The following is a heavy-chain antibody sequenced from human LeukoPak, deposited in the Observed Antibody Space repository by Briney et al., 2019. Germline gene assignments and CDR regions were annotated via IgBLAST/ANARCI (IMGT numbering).Heavy chain of an antibody. CDR3: ARNNDMDV. CDR2: MNKDGSEK. V-gene: IGHV3-7*03. J-gene: IGHJ6*02. Sequence: PGGSLRLSCAGSGFTFSNYAMTWVRQAPGKGPEWVANMNKDGSEKYYVDSVKGRFTISRDTAKNSLYLQMNNLRAEDTALYYCARNNDMDVWGQGTTVIVSS. D-gene: IGHD1/OR15-1a*01. CDR1: GFTFSNYA.